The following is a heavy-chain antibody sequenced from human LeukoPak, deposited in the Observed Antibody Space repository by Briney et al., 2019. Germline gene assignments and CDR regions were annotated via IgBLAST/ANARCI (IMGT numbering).Heavy chain of an antibody. CDR2: ISGSGGST. D-gene: IGHD5-12*01. V-gene: IGHV3-23*01. Sequence: GGSLRLSCAASGFTFSSYAMSWVRQAPGKGLEWVSDISGSGGSTYYADSVKGRFTISRDNSKNTLYLLMNSLRAEDTAVYYCAIRKSGNAIDYWGQGTLVTVSS. CDR1: GFTFSSYA. CDR3: AIRKSGNAIDY. J-gene: IGHJ4*02.